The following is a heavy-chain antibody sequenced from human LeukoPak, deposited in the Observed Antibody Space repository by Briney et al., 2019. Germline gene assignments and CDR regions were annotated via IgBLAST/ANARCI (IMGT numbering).Heavy chain of an antibody. CDR1: GFTFSDNY. CDR3: ATHVGDSSGYYDAFDI. CDR2: ISTSGNII. Sequence: GGSLRLSCAAPGFTFSDNYMSWIRQAPGKGLEWISYISTSGNIIYYADSVKGRFTISRDNAKNSLYLQMNSLRAEDTAVYYCATHVGDSSGYYDAFDIWGQGTMVTVS. V-gene: IGHV3-11*01. J-gene: IGHJ3*02. D-gene: IGHD3-22*01.